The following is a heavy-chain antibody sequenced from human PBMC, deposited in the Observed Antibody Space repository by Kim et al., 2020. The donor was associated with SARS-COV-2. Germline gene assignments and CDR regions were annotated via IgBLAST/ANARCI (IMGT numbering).Heavy chain of an antibody. D-gene: IGHD6-19*01. V-gene: IGHV3-43*02. CDR1: GFTFDDYA. CDR3: VRGHQWLIKN. Sequence: GGSLRLSCAASGFTFDDYAIQWVRQVPGKGLEWVSLISRDGGEIKYADSVKGRFTISRDNSKKSVYHQMNSLGSEDTALYYCVRGHQWLIKNWGQGTQVTVSS. J-gene: IGHJ4*02. CDR2: ISRDGGEI.